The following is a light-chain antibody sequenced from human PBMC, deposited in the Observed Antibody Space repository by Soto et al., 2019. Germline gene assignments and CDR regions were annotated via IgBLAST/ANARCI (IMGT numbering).Light chain of an antibody. CDR2: DVS. J-gene: IGLJ1*01. CDR3: SSYTGSNTEV. Sequence: QSALTQPASVSGSPGQSITISCTGTSSDIGAYNYVSWYQHHPGKAPKLIIYDVSTRPSGVSDRFSASKSGNTASLTISGLQADDEADYYCSSYTGSNTEVFGTGTKVTVL. V-gene: IGLV2-14*03. CDR1: SSDIGAYNY.